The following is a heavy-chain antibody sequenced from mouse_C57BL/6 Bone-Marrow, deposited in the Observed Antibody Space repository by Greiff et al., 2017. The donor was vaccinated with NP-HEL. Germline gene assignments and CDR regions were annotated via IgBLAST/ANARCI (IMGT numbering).Heavy chain of an antibody. D-gene: IGHD1-1*01. CDR2: INYDGSST. Sequence: EVKVVESEGGLVQPGSSMKLSCTASGFTFSDYYMAWVRQVPEKGLEWVANINYDGSSTYYLDSLKSRFIISRDNAKNILYLQMSSLKSEDTATYYCARVYYYDAMDYWGQGTSVTVSS. V-gene: IGHV5-16*01. J-gene: IGHJ4*01. CDR1: GFTFSDYY. CDR3: ARVYYYDAMDY.